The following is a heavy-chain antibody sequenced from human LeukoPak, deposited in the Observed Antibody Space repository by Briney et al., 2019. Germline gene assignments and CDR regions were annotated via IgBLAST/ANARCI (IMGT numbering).Heavy chain of an antibody. CDR3: ARAKTSMVRGEDYYYYYMDV. D-gene: IGHD3-10*01. V-gene: IGHV3-11*04. CDR1: GFTFSDYY. Sequence: PGGSLRPSCAASGFTFSDYYMSWIRQAPGKGLEWVSYISSSGSTIYYADSVKGRFTISRDNAKNSLYLQMNSLRAEDTAVYYCARAKTSMVRGEDYYYYYMDVWGKGTTVTVSS. J-gene: IGHJ6*03. CDR2: ISSSGSTI.